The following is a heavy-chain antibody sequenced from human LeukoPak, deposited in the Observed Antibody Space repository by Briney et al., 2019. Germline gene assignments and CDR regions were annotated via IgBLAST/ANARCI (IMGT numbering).Heavy chain of an antibody. Sequence: GGSLRLSCVASGFSFSDYDMYWVRQAAGRGLEWVSALGTNRDAYYLGSVRGRFTISRENVKNSLYLQMNSLGVEDTAVYYCARVFHDSSGYYPYYFDYWGQGTLVPVSS. CDR3: ARVFHDSSGYYPYYFDY. D-gene: IGHD3-22*01. V-gene: IGHV3-13*01. J-gene: IGHJ4*02. CDR1: GFSFSDYD. CDR2: LGTNRDA.